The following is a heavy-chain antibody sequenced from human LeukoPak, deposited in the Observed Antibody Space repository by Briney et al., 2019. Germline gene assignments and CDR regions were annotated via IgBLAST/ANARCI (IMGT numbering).Heavy chain of an antibody. Sequence: PSETLSLTCAVSGYSISSGYYWGWIRQPPGKGLEWIGSIYHSGSTYYNPSLKSRVTISVDTSKNQFSLKLSSVTAAGTAVYYCASMDVWGKGTTVTVSS. CDR2: IYHSGST. V-gene: IGHV4-38-2*01. J-gene: IGHJ6*03. CDR3: ASMDV. CDR1: GYSISSGYY.